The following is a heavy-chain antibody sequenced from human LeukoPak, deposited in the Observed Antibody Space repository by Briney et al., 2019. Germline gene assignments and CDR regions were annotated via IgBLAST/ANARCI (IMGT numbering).Heavy chain of an antibody. Sequence: PSETLSLTCTVSGGSISSYYWSWIRQPPGKGLEWIGYIYYSGSTNYNPSLKSRVTISVDTSKNQFSLKLSSVTAADTAVYYCARSVPAAAITSFDYWGQGTLVTVSS. V-gene: IGHV4-59*12. J-gene: IGHJ4*02. CDR1: GGSISSYY. CDR2: IYYSGST. CDR3: ARSVPAAAITSFDY. D-gene: IGHD2-2*01.